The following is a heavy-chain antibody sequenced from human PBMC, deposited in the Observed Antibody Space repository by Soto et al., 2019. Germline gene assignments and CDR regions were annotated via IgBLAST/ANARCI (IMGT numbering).Heavy chain of an antibody. CDR2: MNPNSGNT. D-gene: IGHD2-15*01. CDR3: ARVRGYCSGGSCYDAFDI. CDR1: GYTFTSYD. J-gene: IGHJ3*02. V-gene: IGHV1-8*01. Sequence: ASVKVSCKASGYTFTSYDINWVRQATGQGLEWMGWMNPNSGNTGYAQKFQGRVTMTRNTSISTAYMQLSRLRSEDTAVYYCARVRGYCSGGSCYDAFDIWGQGTMVTVSS.